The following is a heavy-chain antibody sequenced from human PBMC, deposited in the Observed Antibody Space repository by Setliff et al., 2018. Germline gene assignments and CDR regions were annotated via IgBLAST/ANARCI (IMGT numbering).Heavy chain of an antibody. CDR3: ARGLRGSAAFDI. Sequence: PGGSLRLSCAASGFTFSSSAMAWVRQAPGKGLEWVSAISSTITSTYYADSVKGRFTISRDNSKNTLYLQMNSLRAEDTAVYYCARGLRGSAAFDIWGQGTMVTVSS. D-gene: IGHD1-26*01. V-gene: IGHV3-23*01. J-gene: IGHJ3*02. CDR2: ISSTITST. CDR1: GFTFSSSA.